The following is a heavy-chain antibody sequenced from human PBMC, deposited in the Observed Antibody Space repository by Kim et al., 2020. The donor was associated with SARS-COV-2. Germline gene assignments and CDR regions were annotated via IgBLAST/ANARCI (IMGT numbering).Heavy chain of an antibody. Sequence: SETLSLTCTVSGGSISSGGYYWSWIRQHPGKGLEWIGYIYYSGSTYYNPSLKSRVTISVDTSKNQFSLKLSSVTAADTAVYYCARATDRKPYTMITPPGAFDIWGQGTMVTVSS. V-gene: IGHV4-31*03. CDR1: GGSISSGGYY. CDR2: IYYSGST. D-gene: IGHD3-16*01. CDR3: ARATDRKPYTMITPPGAFDI. J-gene: IGHJ3*02.